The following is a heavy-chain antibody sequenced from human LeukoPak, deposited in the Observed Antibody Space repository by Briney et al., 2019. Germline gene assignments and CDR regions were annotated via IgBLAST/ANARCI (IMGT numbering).Heavy chain of an antibody. Sequence: GGSLRLSSAADGFTLTSHTMNWVRQAAGEGLEWDSSISSSGSTIYYADSVKGRFTISRDNAKNSLYLQMNSLRAEDAAVYYCARVQGSAAGTTNFDYWGQGTLVTVSS. CDR3: ARVQGSAAGTTNFDY. D-gene: IGHD6-13*01. V-gene: IGHV3-48*04. CDR2: ISSSGSTI. CDR1: GFTLTSHT. J-gene: IGHJ4*02.